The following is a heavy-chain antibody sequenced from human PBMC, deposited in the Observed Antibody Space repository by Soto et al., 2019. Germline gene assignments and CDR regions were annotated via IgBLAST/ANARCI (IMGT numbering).Heavy chain of an antibody. CDR2: ISSSSSTI. CDR1: GFTFSSYS. J-gene: IGHJ3*02. CDR3: ARGFPHYDSSGYYDDAFDI. Sequence: GGSLRLSCAASGFTFSSYSMNWVRQAPGKGLEWVSYISSSSSTIYYADSVKGRFTISRDNAKNSLYLQMNSLRDEDTAVDYCARGFPHYDSSGYYDDAFDIWGQGTMVTVSS. D-gene: IGHD3-22*01. V-gene: IGHV3-48*02.